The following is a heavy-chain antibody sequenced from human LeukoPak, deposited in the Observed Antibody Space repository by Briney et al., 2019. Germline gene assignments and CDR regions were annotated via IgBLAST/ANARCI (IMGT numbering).Heavy chain of an antibody. CDR3: ARRSPIYGSGSYMDY. D-gene: IGHD3-10*01. V-gene: IGHV5-51*01. Sequence: GESLKISCKGSGYSFTSYWIGWVRQMPGKGLEWMGIIYPGDSDTRYSPSFQGQVTISADKSISTAYLQWSSQKASDTAMYYCARRSPIYGSGSYMDYWGQGTLVTVSS. J-gene: IGHJ4*02. CDR1: GYSFTSYW. CDR2: IYPGDSDT.